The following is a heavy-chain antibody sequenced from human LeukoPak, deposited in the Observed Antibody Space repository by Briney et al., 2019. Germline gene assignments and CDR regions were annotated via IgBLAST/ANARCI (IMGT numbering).Heavy chain of an antibody. J-gene: IGHJ3*02. CDR1: GGSLSSGGYY. D-gene: IGHD6-13*01. CDR2: IYYSGST. Sequence: TLSLTCTVSGGSLSSGGYYRSWIRQHPGKGLEWIGYIYYSGSTYYNPSLKSRVTISVDTSKNQFSLKLSSVTAADTAVYYCARAPGIEKQLVNIDAFDIWGQGTMVTVCS. V-gene: IGHV4-31*03. CDR3: ARAPGIEKQLVNIDAFDI.